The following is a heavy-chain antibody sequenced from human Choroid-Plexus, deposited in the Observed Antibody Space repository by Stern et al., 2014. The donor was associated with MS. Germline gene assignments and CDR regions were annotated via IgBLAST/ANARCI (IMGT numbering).Heavy chain of an antibody. CDR1: GFTLSDHY. J-gene: IGHJ4*02. Sequence: EVQLVESGGGLVQPGGSLRLSCVASGFTLSDHYMDWVRQAPGKGLEWVGRIRNKANSYTTQYAASVKGRFVISRDGSKNSLYLQMNSLKSEDTAVYYCVRVSGSSGSDFWGQGTLVSVSS. D-gene: IGHD6-19*01. CDR3: VRVSGSSGSDF. CDR2: IRNKANSYTT. V-gene: IGHV3-72*01.